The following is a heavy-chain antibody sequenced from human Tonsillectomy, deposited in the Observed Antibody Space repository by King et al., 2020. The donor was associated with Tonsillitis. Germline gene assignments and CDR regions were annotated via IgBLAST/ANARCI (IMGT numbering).Heavy chain of an antibody. D-gene: IGHD3-22*01. CDR1: GGSISSRNSY. CDR2: VYYSGST. CDR3: ARDRFFYDSSGFDAFDI. Sequence: LQLQESGPGLVKPSETLSLTCTVPGGSISSRNSYWGWIRQPPGKGLEWIGSVYYSGSTSYNPSLKSRVTISVETSNNEFSLKLTSVTAADTAVYYCARDRFFYDSSGFDAFDIWGQGTKVTVSS. J-gene: IGHJ3*02. V-gene: IGHV4-39*02.